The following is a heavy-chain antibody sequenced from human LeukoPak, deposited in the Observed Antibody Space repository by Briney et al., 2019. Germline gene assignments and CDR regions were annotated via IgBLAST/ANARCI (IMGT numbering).Heavy chain of an antibody. Sequence: PGGSLRLSCAASGFTFSSYDMNWVRQAPGKGLEWASYISSSGSTIYYADSVKGRFTISRDNAKNSVYLQMNSLRGEDTAVYYCARGYCSGGSCYSWTFDPWGQGTLVTVSS. CDR3: ARGYCSGGSCYSWTFDP. D-gene: IGHD2-15*01. CDR1: GFTFSSYD. J-gene: IGHJ5*02. CDR2: ISSSGSTI. V-gene: IGHV3-48*03.